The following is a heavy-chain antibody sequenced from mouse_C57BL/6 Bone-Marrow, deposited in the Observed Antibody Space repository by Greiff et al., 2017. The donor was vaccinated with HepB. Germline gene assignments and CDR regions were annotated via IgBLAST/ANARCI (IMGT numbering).Heavy chain of an antibody. CDR2: ISSGSSTI. D-gene: IGHD2-5*01. CDR3: ATKKYYSNYYWYFDV. CDR1: GFTFSDYG. V-gene: IGHV5-17*01. J-gene: IGHJ1*03. Sequence: EVKVVESGGGLVKPGGSLKLSCAASGFTFSDYGMHWVRQAPEKGLEWVAYISSGSSTIYYADTVKGRFTISRDNAKNTLFLQMTSLRSEDTAMYYCATKKYYSNYYWYFDVWGTGTTVTVSS.